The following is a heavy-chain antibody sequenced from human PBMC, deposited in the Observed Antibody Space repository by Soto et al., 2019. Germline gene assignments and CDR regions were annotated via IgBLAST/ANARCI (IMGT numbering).Heavy chain of an antibody. CDR1: GGSISSGGYY. J-gene: IGHJ1*01. V-gene: IGHV4-31*03. CDR2: IYYSGST. CDR3: ARDGSGNCSGGSCPSAEYFQH. D-gene: IGHD2-15*01. Sequence: QVQLQESGPGLVKPSQTLSLTSTVSGGSISSGGYYWSWIRQHPGKGLEWIGYIYYSGSTYYNPSLKSRVTISVDTSKNQFSLKLSSVTAADTAVYYCARDGSGNCSGGSCPSAEYFQHWGQGTLVTVSS.